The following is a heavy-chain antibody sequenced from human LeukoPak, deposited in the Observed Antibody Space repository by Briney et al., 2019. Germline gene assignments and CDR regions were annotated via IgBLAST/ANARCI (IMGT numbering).Heavy chain of an antibody. D-gene: IGHD3-10*01. CDR2: IYSGGST. CDR1: GFTVSSNY. V-gene: IGHV3-53*01. J-gene: IGHJ4*02. CDR3: ARGGQGEDSEY. Sequence: PGGSLRLSCAASGFTVSSNYMSWVRQAPGKGLEWVSVIYSGGSTYYADSVKGRFTISRDNSKNTLYLQMKSLRAEDTAVYYCARGGQGEDSEYWGQGTLVTVSS.